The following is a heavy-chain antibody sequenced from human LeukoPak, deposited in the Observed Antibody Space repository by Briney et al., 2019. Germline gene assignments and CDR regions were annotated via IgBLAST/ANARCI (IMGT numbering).Heavy chain of an antibody. CDR1: GGSISSSSYY. V-gene: IGHV4-39*01. J-gene: IGHJ4*02. D-gene: IGHD2-2*01. CDR2: IYYSGST. CDR3: ARLRPQPDY. Sequence: LSETLSLTCTVSGGSISSSSYYWGWIRRPPGKGLEWIGSIYYSGSTYYNPSLKSRVTISVDTSKNQFSLKLSSVTAADTAVYYCARLRPQPDYWGQGTLVTVSS.